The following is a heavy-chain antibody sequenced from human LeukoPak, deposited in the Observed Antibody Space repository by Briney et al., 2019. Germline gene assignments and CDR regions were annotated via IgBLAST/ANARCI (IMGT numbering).Heavy chain of an antibody. J-gene: IGHJ4*02. V-gene: IGHV4-59*12. Sequence: PSETLSLTCTVSGGSISSYYWSWIRQPPGKGLEWIGYIYYSGSTNYNPSLKSRVTISVDTSKNQFSLKLSSVTAADTAVYYCAREVRPVYGSGSNFDYWGQGTLVTVSS. D-gene: IGHD3-10*01. CDR2: IYYSGST. CDR3: AREVRPVYGSGSNFDY. CDR1: GGSISSYY.